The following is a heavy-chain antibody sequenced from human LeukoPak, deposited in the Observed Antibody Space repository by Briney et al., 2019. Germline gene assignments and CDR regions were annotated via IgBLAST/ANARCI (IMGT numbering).Heavy chain of an antibody. J-gene: IGHJ6*02. V-gene: IGHV3-23*01. CDR3: ARDTVGWNYYGLDV. Sequence: GGSLRLSCAASGFTFSSYAMSWVRQTPGKGLEWVSAISGSGGSTYYADSVKGRFTISRDNSKNTLYLQMNSLRAEDTAVYYCARDTVGWNYYGLDVWGPGTTVTVSS. D-gene: IGHD1-26*01. CDR1: GFTFSSYA. CDR2: ISGSGGST.